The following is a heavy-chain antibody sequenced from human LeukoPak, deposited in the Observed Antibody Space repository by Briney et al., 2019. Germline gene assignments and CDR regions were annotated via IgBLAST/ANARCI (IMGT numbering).Heavy chain of an antibody. CDR3: ARLSLSYYDSSGYYFDY. CDR1: EYSFTSYW. D-gene: IGHD3-22*01. Sequence: GESLKISCKGSEYSFTSYWIGWVRQMPGKGLEWMGIIYPGDSDTRYSPPFQGQVTISADKSINTAYLQWSSLKASDTAMYYCARLSLSYYDSSGYYFDYWGQGTLVTVSS. J-gene: IGHJ4*02. CDR2: IYPGDSDT. V-gene: IGHV5-51*01.